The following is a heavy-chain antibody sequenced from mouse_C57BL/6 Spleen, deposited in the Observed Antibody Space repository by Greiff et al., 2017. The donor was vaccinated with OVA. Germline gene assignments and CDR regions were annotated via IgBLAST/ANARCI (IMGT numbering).Heavy chain of an antibody. CDR2: ISYDGSN. V-gene: IGHV3-6*01. J-gene: IGHJ2*01. CDR1: GYSITSGYY. Sequence: EVKLVESGPGLVKPSQSLSLTCSVTGYSITSGYYWNWIRQFPGNKLEWMGYISYDGSNNYNPSLKNRISITRDTSKNQFFLKLNSVTTEDTATYYCARVIYDGYYDYFDYWGQGTTLTVSS. CDR3: ARVIYDGYYDYFDY. D-gene: IGHD2-3*01.